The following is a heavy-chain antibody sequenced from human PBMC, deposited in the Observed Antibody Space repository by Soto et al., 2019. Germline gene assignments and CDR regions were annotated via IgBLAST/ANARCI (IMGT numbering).Heavy chain of an antibody. CDR1: GFTFNTYS. CDR3: AKCMQAYWNYDAHHI. J-gene: IGHJ3*02. CDR2: ITASAGTT. Sequence: PEGSLRLSCAASGFTFNTYSMTCVRQAPGKGLEWVAHITASAGTTYYADSVRGRFTISRDTSRNTLYLQMNSLRAEDTALYYCAKCMQAYWNYDAHHIWGQGTMVTVSS. D-gene: IGHD1-7*01. V-gene: IGHV3-23*01.